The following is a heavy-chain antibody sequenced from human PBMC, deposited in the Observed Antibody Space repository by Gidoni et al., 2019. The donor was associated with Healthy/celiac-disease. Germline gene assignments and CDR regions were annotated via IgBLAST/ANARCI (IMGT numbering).Heavy chain of an antibody. V-gene: IGHV4-34*01. D-gene: IGHD2-8*01. Sequence: QVQLQQWAAGLLKPSETLSITCSAYCGSFSGYYWRWIRQPPGKGLEWSGEINHSGSTNYNPAPKIRVTISVDTSKNQFSLKLRSVTAADTAVDYCARGRLNPGAPFDYWGQGTLVTVSS. CDR1: CGSFSGYY. CDR3: ARGRLNPGAPFDY. CDR2: INHSGST. J-gene: IGHJ4*02.